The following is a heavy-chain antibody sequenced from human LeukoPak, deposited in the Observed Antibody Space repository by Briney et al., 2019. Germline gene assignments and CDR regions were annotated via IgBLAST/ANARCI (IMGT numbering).Heavy chain of an antibody. V-gene: IGHV1-18*01. J-gene: IGHJ4*02. Sequence: ASVKVSCKASGYTFTSYGISWVRQAPGQGLEWMGWISAYNGNTNYAQKLQGRVTMTTDTSTSTAYMELRSLRSDDTAVYYCARAAIGYYDSSGYLDYWGQGTLVTVPS. D-gene: IGHD3-22*01. CDR1: GYTFTSYG. CDR3: ARAAIGYYDSSGYLDY. CDR2: ISAYNGNT.